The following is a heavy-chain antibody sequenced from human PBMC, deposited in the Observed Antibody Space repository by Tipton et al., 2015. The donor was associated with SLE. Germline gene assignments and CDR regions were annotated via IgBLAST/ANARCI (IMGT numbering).Heavy chain of an antibody. J-gene: IGHJ4*02. CDR3: ARDTHTYYFDY. CDR1: GFIFDDYA. Sequence: GSLRLSCAASGFIFDDYAMSWVRQAPGKGLEWVSAISGSGGSTYYADSVKGRFTISRDNSKNTLYLQMNSLRAEDTAVYYCARDTHTYYFDYWGQGALVTVSS. V-gene: IGHV3-23*01. CDR2: ISGSGGST.